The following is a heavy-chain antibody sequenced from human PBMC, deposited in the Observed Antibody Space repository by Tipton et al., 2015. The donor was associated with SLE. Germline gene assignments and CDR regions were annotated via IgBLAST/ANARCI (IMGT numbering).Heavy chain of an antibody. D-gene: IGHD3-3*01. Sequence: TLSLTCTVSGASLSSGRYYWTWIRQHPEKGLEWIGYIYYAGATYYNPSLKSRVIMSVDTSKNEFSLTVSTVTAADTAVYYCAREVLRFLHMDVWDGRTTIVVSS. CDR3: AREVLRFLHMDV. V-gene: IGHV4-31*03. CDR2: IYYAGAT. CDR1: GASLSSGRYY. J-gene: IGHJ6*04.